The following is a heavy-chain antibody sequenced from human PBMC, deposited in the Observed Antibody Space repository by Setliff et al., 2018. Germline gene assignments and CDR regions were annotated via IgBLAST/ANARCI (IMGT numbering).Heavy chain of an antibody. CDR3: ATMHIVVVIAISDHAFDI. CDR2: FDPEDGET. Sequence: ASVKVSCKVSGYTLTELSMHWVRQAPGKGLEWMGGFDPEDGETIYAQKFQGRVTMTEDTSTDTAYMELSSLRSEDTAVYYRATMHIVVVIAISDHAFDIWGQGTMVTV. J-gene: IGHJ3*02. D-gene: IGHD2-21*01. V-gene: IGHV1-24*01. CDR1: GYTLTELS.